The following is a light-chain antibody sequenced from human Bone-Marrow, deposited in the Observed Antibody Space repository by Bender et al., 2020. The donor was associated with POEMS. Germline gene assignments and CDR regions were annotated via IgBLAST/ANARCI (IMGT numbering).Light chain of an antibody. V-gene: IGLV1-44*01. CDR3: QSDDSSLGGYV. J-gene: IGLJ1*01. CDR2: SSH. CDR1: SSNIGAHA. Sequence: QSVLTQPPSASGTPGQRVTISCSGGSSNIGAHAVNWYQHLPGTAPKLLIYSSHRRPSEVPDRFSGSRSGTSASLAISGLQAEDEADYYCQSDDSSLGGYVFGTGTKVTVL.